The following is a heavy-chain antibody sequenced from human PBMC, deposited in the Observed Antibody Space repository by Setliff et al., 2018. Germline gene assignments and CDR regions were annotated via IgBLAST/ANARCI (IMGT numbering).Heavy chain of an antibody. J-gene: IGHJ3*02. CDR3: ARYVFPYHYEGAFYI. V-gene: IGHV1-46*01. Sequence: GASVKVSCKASGYTFTSHYMHWVRQAPGLGLEWMGTINPSSGRTSYAQKFQGRVTMTRDTSTSTVYIDMSSLRSEDTAVYYCARYVFPYHYEGAFYIWGQGTMVTVSS. D-gene: IGHD3-22*01. CDR1: GYTFTSHY. CDR2: INPSSGRT.